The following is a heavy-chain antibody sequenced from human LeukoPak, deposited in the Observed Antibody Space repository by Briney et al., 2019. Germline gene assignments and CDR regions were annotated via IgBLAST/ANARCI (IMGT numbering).Heavy chain of an antibody. J-gene: IGHJ4*02. D-gene: IGHD5-18*01. CDR2: ISSNYYSI. CDR3: VKDGSHTGYGYGPLEY. CDR1: GFTFSCYA. V-gene: IGHV3-64D*06. Sequence: GGSLRLSCSASGFTFSCYAMHRVRQGPGKGLEFVSMISSNYYSIYYLDFVKGRFTISRDYSKNTLYLQMSSLRVEDTAVYYCVKDGSHTGYGYGPLEYWGQGTLVAVPS.